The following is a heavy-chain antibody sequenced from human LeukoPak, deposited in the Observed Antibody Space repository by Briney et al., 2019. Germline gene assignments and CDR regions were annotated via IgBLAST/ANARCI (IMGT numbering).Heavy chain of an antibody. Sequence: SETLSLTCTVSGGSISSSSYYWGWIRQPPGKGLEWIGSIYYSGSTNYNPSLKTRITISVDTSKNQFSLKLTSVTAADTAVYYCASHYRYAFDNWGQGTLVTVSS. CDR2: IYYSGST. J-gene: IGHJ3*02. D-gene: IGHD3-16*02. CDR3: ASHYRYAFDN. V-gene: IGHV4-39*07. CDR1: GGSISSSSYY.